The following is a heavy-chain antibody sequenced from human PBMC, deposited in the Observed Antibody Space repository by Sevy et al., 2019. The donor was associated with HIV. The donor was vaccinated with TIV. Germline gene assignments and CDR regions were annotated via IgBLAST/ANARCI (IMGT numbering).Heavy chain of an antibody. D-gene: IGHD3-10*01. J-gene: IGHJ4*02. CDR3: AREPMNYYGSGSYGGYFDY. Sequence: GGSLRLSCAASGFTVSSNYMSWVRQAPGKGLEWVSVIYSGGSTYYADSVKGRFTISRDNSKNTRYLQMNSLRAEDTDVYYCAREPMNYYGSGSYGGYFDYWGQGTLVTVSS. CDR1: GFTVSSNY. V-gene: IGHV3-53*01. CDR2: IYSGGST.